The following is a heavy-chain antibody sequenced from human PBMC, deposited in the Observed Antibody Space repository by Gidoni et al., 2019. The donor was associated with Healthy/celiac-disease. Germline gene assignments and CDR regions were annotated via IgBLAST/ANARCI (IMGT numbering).Heavy chain of an antibody. CDR2: ISYDGSNK. J-gene: IGHJ6*03. Sequence: QVPLVESGGGVVQPGRSLRPSCAASGFTFRSYAMHWVRQAPGKGLEWVAVISYDGSNKYYADSVKGRLTISRDNSKNTLYLQMNSLRAEDTAVYYCARDWDYMDVWGKGTTVTVSS. CDR3: ARDWDYMDV. V-gene: IGHV3-30-3*01. CDR1: GFTFRSYA. D-gene: IGHD3-16*01.